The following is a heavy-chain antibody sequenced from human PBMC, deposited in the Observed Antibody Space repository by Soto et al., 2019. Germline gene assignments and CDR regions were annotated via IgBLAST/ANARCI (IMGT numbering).Heavy chain of an antibody. J-gene: IGHJ4*02. V-gene: IGHV3-49*04. Sequence: DVQLVESGGGLVQPGRSLRLSCTTSGFRFGDFAISWVRQALGKGLEWVGFVRSKAYGGTSQYGASVRGRFTISRDDSTSIAYLQMNSLKTDDTAVYYCSRPAEYFGSGSLDFWGQGTLVTVSS. CDR2: VRSKAYGGTS. D-gene: IGHD3-10*01. CDR1: GFRFGDFA. CDR3: SRPAEYFGSGSLDF.